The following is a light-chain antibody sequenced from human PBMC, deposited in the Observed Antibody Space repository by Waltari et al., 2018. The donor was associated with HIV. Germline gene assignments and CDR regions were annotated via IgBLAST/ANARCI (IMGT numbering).Light chain of an antibody. CDR3: AAWDDSLSGVL. CDR1: SSNIGGNY. J-gene: IGLJ3*02. CDR2: RNN. Sequence: QSVLTQPPSASGAPGQRVTMSCSGSSSNIGGNYVYWYQHRPGSAPKLLISRNNNRPSGVPDRFSGSKSGTSASLAISGLRSEDEADYYWAAWDDSLSGVLFGGGTKLTVL. V-gene: IGLV1-47*01.